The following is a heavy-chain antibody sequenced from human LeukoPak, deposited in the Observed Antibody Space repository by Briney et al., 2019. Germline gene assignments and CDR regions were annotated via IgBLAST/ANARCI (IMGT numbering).Heavy chain of an antibody. CDR1: GGSISSSAYY. J-gene: IGHJ4*02. CDR2: INHSGST. Sequence: SETLSLTCTVSGGSISSSAYYWSWIRQPPGKGLEWIGEINHSGSTNYNPSLKSRVTISVDTSKNQFSLKLSSVTAADTAVYYCARGTLYDFWSGYYPSGDYFDYWGQGTLVTVSS. CDR3: ARGTLYDFWSGYYPSGDYFDY. V-gene: IGHV4-39*07. D-gene: IGHD3-3*01.